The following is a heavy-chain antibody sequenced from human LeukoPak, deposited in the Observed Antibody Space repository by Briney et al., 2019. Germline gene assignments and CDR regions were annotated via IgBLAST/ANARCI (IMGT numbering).Heavy chain of an antibody. CDR1: GFTFSSYA. V-gene: IGHV3-30*04. J-gene: IGHJ6*04. Sequence: GGSLRLSCAASGFTFSSYAMSWVRQAPGKGLEWVALISYDGSNKYFADSVKGRFTISRDNAKNSLYLQMNSLRAEDTAVYYCAELGITMIGGVWGKGTTVTISS. CDR2: ISYDGSNK. CDR3: AELGITMIGGV. D-gene: IGHD3-10*02.